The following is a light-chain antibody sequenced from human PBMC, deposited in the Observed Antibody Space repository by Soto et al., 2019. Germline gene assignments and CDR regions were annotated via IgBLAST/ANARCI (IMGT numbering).Light chain of an antibody. CDR2: GNT. J-gene: IGLJ3*02. CDR1: SSNIGAGYD. CDR3: QSYDSSLGGSKV. V-gene: IGLV1-40*01. Sequence: QSVLTQPPSVSGDPGQRVNISFTGSSSNIGAGYDVHWYQQLPGTAPKLLIYGNTNRPSGVPDRFSGSKSGTSASLAITGLQAEDVADYYCQSYDSSLGGSKVFGGGTKLTVL.